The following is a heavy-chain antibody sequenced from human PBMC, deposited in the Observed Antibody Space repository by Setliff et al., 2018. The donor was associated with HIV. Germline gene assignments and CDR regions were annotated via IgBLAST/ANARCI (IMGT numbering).Heavy chain of an antibody. V-gene: IGHV1-2*02. Sequence: ASVKVSCKASGYTLAGYFMHWVQQAPGQGLEWMGWINPNSGGTNYAQKFQGRVTMTRDTSISTAYLDLSRLRSDDTAVYYCARGAENPHWYYDTWSGPSSGYFQHWGQGTLVTVSS. CDR2: INPNSGGT. D-gene: IGHD3-3*01. CDR1: GYTLAGYF. CDR3: ARGAENPHWYYDTWSGPSSGYFQH. J-gene: IGHJ1*01.